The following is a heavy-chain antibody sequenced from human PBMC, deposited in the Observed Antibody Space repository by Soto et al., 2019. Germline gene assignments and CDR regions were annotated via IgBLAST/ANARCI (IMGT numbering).Heavy chain of an antibody. CDR3: ARDLPNRLGRV. CDR2: IIPIFDAT. CDR1: GGPFSTLS. Sequence: QVPLVQSGPEVKKPGSSVKVSCKVSGGPFSTLSISWVRQAPGQGLMWMGGIIPIFDATNYAQMFQGRVTITADDSTSTAYMELSSLRSDDTAVYYCARDLPNRLGRVWGPGTLVTVSS. V-gene: IGHV1-69*01. D-gene: IGHD3-16*01. J-gene: IGHJ4*02.